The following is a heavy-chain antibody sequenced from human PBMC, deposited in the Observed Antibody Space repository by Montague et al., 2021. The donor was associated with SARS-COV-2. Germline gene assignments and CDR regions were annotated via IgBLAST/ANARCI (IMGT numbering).Heavy chain of an antibody. D-gene: IGHD3-9*01. CDR2: IDWDDDK. CDR3: ARRTYDILTGYDYGMDV. CDR1: GFSLSTSGMY. V-gene: IGHV2-70*01. J-gene: IGHJ6*02. Sequence: PALVKPTQTLTLTCTFSGFSLSTSGMYVSWIRQPPGKALEWLAHIDWDDDKYYSTSLKTRLTISKDTSKNQVVLTMTNMDPVDTATYYCARRTYDILTGYDYGMDVWGQGTTVTVSS.